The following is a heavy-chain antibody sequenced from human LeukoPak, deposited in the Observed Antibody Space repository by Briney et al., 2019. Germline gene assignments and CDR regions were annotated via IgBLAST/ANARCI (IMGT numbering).Heavy chain of an antibody. CDR3: AQKAPFSPAYSQQ. J-gene: IGHJ1*01. CDR1: GVSITSYF. Sequence: SETLSLTCTVSGVSITSYFWTWIRQPPGKGLEWIGYIYHSGTTNYNPSLKSRVSISADTSKNQFSLKLTSVTAADTAMYYCAQKAPFSPAYSQQWGQGTLVTVSP. V-gene: IGHV4-59*01. D-gene: IGHD2/OR15-2a*01. CDR2: IYHSGTT.